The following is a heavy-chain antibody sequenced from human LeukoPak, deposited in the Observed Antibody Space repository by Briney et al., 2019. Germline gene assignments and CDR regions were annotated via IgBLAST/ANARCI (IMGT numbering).Heavy chain of an antibody. CDR3: VRGLISAAGTFDY. V-gene: IGHV3-23*01. CDR2: INHYGAYT. D-gene: IGHD6-13*01. J-gene: IGHJ4*02. CDR1: GFTFSSYD. Sequence: GGTLRLSCAGSGFTFSSYDMTWVRQAPGKGLEWISSINHYGAYTFYADSVKGRFTISRDSSKNTLYLQMNSLRAEDTAVYYCVRGLISAAGTFDYWGQGTLVTVSS.